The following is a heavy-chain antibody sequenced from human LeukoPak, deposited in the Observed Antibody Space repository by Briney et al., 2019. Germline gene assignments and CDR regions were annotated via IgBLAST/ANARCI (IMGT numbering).Heavy chain of an antibody. CDR1: GFTVSSNY. Sequence: GGSLRLSCAASGFTVSSNYMSWVRQAPGKGLEWVSVIYSGGSTYYADSVKGRFTISRDNSKNTLYLQMNSLRAEDTAVYYCARSFTIKWELLPHFDYWGQGTLVTVSS. J-gene: IGHJ4*02. V-gene: IGHV3-53*01. CDR3: ARSFTIKWELLPHFDY. D-gene: IGHD1-26*01. CDR2: IYSGGST.